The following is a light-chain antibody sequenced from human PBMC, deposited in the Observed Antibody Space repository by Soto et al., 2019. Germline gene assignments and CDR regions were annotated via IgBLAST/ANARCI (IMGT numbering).Light chain of an antibody. Sequence: IRVTQSASAVSASTGDRVTIACRASQGISSYLAWYQQKPGKAPKLLIYAASTLQSGVPSRFSGSGSGTEFTVTISSLPPEDFTTYYCQHYNSLSSFGPGTKVDIK. CDR3: QHYNSLSS. CDR2: AAS. CDR1: QGISSY. V-gene: IGKV1-8*01. J-gene: IGKJ3*01.